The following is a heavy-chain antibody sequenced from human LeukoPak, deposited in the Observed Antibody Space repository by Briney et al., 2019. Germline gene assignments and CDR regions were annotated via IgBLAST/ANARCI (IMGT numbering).Heavy chain of an antibody. D-gene: IGHD1-14*01. CDR2: INEDGNKK. CDR3: ARIDSRRTFDI. CDR1: GFTFRNYW. J-gene: IGHJ3*02. V-gene: IGHV3-7*01. Sequence: GGSLRLSCAVSGFTFRNYWMSWVRQAPGKGLEWVANINEDGNKKYYADSVKGRFTISRDNAKNSLSLQMNNLRFEGTAVYYCARIDSRRTFDIWGQGAMVTVSS.